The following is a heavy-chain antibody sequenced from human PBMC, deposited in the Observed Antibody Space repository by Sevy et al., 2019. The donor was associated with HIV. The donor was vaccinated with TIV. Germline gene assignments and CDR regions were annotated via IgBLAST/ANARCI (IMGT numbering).Heavy chain of an antibody. CDR2: INHSGST. V-gene: IGHV4-34*01. J-gene: IGHJ4*02. CDR1: GGSFSGYY. D-gene: IGHD1-1*01. CDR3: VAPPKSRQGTGTRGVWDY. Sequence: SETLSLTCAVYGGSFSGYYWSWIRQPPGKGLEWIGEINHSGSTNYNPSLKSRVTISVDTSKNQFSLKLSSVTAADTAVYYCVAPPKSRQGTGTRGVWDYWGQGTLVTVSS.